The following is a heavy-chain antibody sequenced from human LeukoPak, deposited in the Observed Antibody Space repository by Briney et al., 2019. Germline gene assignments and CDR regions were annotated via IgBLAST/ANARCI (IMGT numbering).Heavy chain of an antibody. CDR1: GFTVSGNY. J-gene: IGHJ4*02. CDR2: IISSSSYI. V-gene: IGHV3-21*01. Sequence: GGSLRLSCAASGFTVSGNYMSWVSQAPGKGLEWVSSIISSSSYIYYADSVKGRLTISRDNAKNSLYLQMNSLRAEDTAVDYCARDSARKIDYWGQGTLVTVSS. CDR3: ARDSARKIDY.